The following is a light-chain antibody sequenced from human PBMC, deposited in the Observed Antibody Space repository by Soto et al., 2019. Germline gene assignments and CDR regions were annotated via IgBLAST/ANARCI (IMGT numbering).Light chain of an antibody. V-gene: IGLV2-23*01. CDR3: CSYAGSSTYV. CDR2: EGN. J-gene: IGLJ1*01. CDR1: SSDVGSYNH. Sequence: QSALTQPASVSGSPGQSITISCTGTSSDVGSYNHVSWFQQHPGKAPKLKIYEGNKRPSGVSYRFSGSKSGNTASLTISGLQAEDEADYYCCSYAGSSTYVFGTGTKLTVL.